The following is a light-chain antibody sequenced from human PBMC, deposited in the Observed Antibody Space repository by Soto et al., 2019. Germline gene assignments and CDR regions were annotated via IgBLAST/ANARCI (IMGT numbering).Light chain of an antibody. J-gene: IGKJ1*01. Sequence: DIQMTQSPSTLSASIGARVTITCRARQGISDWLAWYQQKPGKAPKLLIYRASNLESGVTSRFSGSVSAKEFTLTISSLQPDDFETYYCQQYKGYSRAFGQGTNVEIK. V-gene: IGKV1-5*03. CDR3: QQYKGYSRA. CDR1: QGISDW. CDR2: RAS.